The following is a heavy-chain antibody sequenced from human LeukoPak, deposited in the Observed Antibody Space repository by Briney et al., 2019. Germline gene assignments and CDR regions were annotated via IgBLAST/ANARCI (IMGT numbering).Heavy chain of an antibody. CDR1: GFTFSSYG. D-gene: IGHD6-6*01. Sequence: GGSLRLSCAASGFTFSSYGMSWVRQAPGKGLEWVSAISGSGGSTYYADSVKGRFTISRDNSKNTLYLQMNSLRAEDTAVYYCAKRPMGRKQLDLSAFDIWGQGTMVTVSS. CDR2: ISGSGGST. CDR3: AKRPMGRKQLDLSAFDI. V-gene: IGHV3-23*01. J-gene: IGHJ3*02.